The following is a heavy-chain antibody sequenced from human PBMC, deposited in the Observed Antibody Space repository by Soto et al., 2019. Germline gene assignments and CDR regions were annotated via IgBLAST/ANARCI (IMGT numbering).Heavy chain of an antibody. CDR1: GYTFTNYR. D-gene: IGHD3-10*01. CDR3: ARATSDSGGYWRFDP. Sequence: QARLVQSGAEVENPGASVKVSCKASGYTFTNYRIHWVRQTLGQGLESMGQIDPSGGAAGYSQNFQGRSTLTRDTSMTTVYMDLTSLRSEDTALYYCARATSDSGGYWRFDPWGQGTLVTVSS. CDR2: IDPSGGAA. V-gene: IGHV1-46*01. J-gene: IGHJ5*02.